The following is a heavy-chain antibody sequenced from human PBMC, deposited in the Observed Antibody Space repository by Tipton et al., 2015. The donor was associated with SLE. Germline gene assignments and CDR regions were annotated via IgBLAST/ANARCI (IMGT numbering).Heavy chain of an antibody. CDR3: ARGENEDYDSLDAFDI. Sequence: SLRLSCAASGFTFSSYGMHWVRQAPGKGLEWVAFIRYDGSNKYYADSVKGRFTISRDNSKNTLYLQMNSLRSEDTAVYYCARGENEDYDSLDAFDIWGQGTMVTVSS. J-gene: IGHJ3*02. CDR2: IRYDGSNK. V-gene: IGHV3-30*02. CDR1: GFTFSSYG. D-gene: IGHD3-22*01.